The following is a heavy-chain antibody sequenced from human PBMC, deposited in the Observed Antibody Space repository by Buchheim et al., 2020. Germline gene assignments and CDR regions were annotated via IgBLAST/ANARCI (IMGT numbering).Heavy chain of an antibody. CDR3: ARGDNWFRGDHAIHY. J-gene: IGHJ4*02. D-gene: IGHD1-1*01. CDR1: GDSMNSYY. Sequence: QMQLQESGPGLVKPSETLSLMCSVSGDSMNSYYWSWIRQPPGKGLEWLGYIFYSGSIYYNPSLKSRLTISMDMSKNQFSLRLRSVTAADTAVYYCARGDNWFRGDHAIHYWGQGIL. CDR2: IFYSGSI. V-gene: IGHV4-59*01.